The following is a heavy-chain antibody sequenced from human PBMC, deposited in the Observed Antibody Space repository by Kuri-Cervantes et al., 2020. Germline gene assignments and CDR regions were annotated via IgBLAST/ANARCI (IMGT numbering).Heavy chain of an antibody. CDR1: GYTFTGYY. V-gene: IGHV1-2*02. CDR2: INPNSGGT. J-gene: IGHJ3*02. CDR3: ARGGLSAFDI. Sequence: ASVKVSCKASGYTFTGYYMHWVRQAPGQGLEWMGWINPNSGGTNYAQKFQGRVTMTRDTSATTAYMEMSSLRFEDTAVYYCARGGLSAFDIWGQGTMVTVSS. D-gene: IGHD3-16*01.